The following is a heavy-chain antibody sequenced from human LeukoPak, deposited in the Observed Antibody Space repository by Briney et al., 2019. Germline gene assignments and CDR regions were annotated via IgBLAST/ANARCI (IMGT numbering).Heavy chain of an antibody. CDR2: ISSSGSTI. V-gene: IGHV3-48*03. CDR1: GFTFSSYE. Sequence: GGSLRLSCAASGFTFSSYEMNWVRQAPGKGLEWVSYISSSGSTIYYADSVEGRFTISRDNAKNSLYLQMNSLRAEDTAVYYCARDGVSIAAAGTADYGMDVWGQGTTVTVSS. D-gene: IGHD6-13*01. J-gene: IGHJ6*02. CDR3: ARDGVSIAAAGTADYGMDV.